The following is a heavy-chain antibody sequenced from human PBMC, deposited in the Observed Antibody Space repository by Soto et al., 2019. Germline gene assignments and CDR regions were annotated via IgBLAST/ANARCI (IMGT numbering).Heavy chain of an antibody. V-gene: IGHV3-33*01. J-gene: IGHJ6*02. CDR1: GFAFNTYG. Sequence: QVQLVESGGGVVQPGGSLRLSCAASGFAFNTYGMHWVRQAPVKGLEWVAIIWYDGSNKYYADSVKGRFTISRDNSKNTLFLQMNSLRADDTAVYYCARDHDGSVSYSKYFGMDVWGQGTTVTVSS. D-gene: IGHD4-17*01. CDR3: ARDHDGSVSYSKYFGMDV. CDR2: IWYDGSNK.